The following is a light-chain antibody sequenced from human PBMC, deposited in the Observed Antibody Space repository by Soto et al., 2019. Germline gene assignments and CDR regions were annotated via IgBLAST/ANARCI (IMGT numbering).Light chain of an antibody. V-gene: IGLV2-14*01. J-gene: IGLJ1*01. CDR2: DVN. CDR1: SSDVGGYDY. Sequence: QSALTQPASVSGSPGQSITISCTGTSSDVGGYDYVSWYQQLPGKAPKLMIYDVNNRPSGVSNRFSGSKSGNTASLTISGLQAEDEADYYCCSYTGTSTFVFGGGTKLTVL. CDR3: CSYTGTSTFV.